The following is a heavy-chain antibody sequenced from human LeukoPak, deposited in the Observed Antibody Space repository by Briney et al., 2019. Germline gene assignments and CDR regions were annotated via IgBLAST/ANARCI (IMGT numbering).Heavy chain of an antibody. V-gene: IGHV4-34*01. CDR2: INHSGST. CDR1: GGSFSGYY. CDR3: VRGLRYYDSSGSYYFDY. D-gene: IGHD3-22*01. Sequence: SETLSLTCAVYGGSFSGYYWSWIRQPPGKGLEWIGEINHSGSTNYNPSLKSRVTISVDTSKNQFSLKLSSVTAADTAVYYCVRGLRYYDSSGSYYFDYWGQGTLVTVSS. J-gene: IGHJ4*02.